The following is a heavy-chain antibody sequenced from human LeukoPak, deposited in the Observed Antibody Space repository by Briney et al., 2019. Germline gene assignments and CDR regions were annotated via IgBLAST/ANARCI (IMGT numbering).Heavy chain of an antibody. Sequence: PSETLSLTCAVSGGSITSHSWWSWVRQPPGKGLEWIGEIYHGGDTNYDPSVKSRVTVSVDKSKNHFSLNLRSVTAADTAIYYCASHATVLGTRGFDYWGQGILVTVSS. CDR2: IYHGGDT. V-gene: IGHV4-4*02. D-gene: IGHD6-19*01. J-gene: IGHJ4*02. CDR1: GGSITSHSW. CDR3: ASHATVLGTRGFDY.